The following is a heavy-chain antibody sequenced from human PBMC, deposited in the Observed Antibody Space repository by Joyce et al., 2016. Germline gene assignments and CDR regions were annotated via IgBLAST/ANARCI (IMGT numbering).Heavy chain of an antibody. V-gene: IGHV1-2*02. CDR1: GYTFTNYD. J-gene: IGHJ5*02. CDR3: GRGQKTFDP. Sequence: QIQLVQSGAEVKRPGASVKVSCKTWGYTFTNYDIHWVRQAPGQGLQWMGLNNPNNGDTIFAPNFQGRVTLTRDTSTSTAYMELSSLRSDDTAVYYCGRGQKTFDPWGQGTLVIVS. CDR2: NNPNNGDT.